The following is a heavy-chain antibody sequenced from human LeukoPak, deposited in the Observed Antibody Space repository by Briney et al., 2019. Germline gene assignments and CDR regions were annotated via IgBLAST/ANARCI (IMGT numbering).Heavy chain of an antibody. CDR2: ISGSNGDT. CDR3: ARGPRRWLQLTYFDY. J-gene: IGHJ4*02. Sequence: ASVKVSCKAVGYSFTSYGVVWVRQAPGQGLEWMAWISGSNGDTNFAQKIQGRVTLTTDTSTSTAYMELMSLRSDDTAAYFCARGPRRWLQLTYFDYWDQGTLVTVSS. CDR1: GYSFTSYG. V-gene: IGHV1-18*01. D-gene: IGHD5-24*01.